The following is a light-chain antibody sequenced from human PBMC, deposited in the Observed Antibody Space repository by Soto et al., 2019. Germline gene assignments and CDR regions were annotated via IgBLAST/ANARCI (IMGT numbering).Light chain of an antibody. CDR3: QQYDNLPWT. CDR1: QDISNY. Sequence: DIQMTQSPSSLSASVGDRVTITCQASQDISNYLNWYQQKPGKAPKLLIYDASKLETGVPSRFRGSGSGTDFTFTISSLQHEDIETYYCQQYDNLPWTFGQGTKVEIK. J-gene: IGKJ1*01. V-gene: IGKV1-33*01. CDR2: DAS.